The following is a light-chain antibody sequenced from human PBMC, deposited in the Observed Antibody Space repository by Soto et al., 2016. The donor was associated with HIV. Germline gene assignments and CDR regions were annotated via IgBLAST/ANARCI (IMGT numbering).Light chain of an antibody. CDR2: GNN. CDR1: SLRGYF. J-gene: IGLJ2*01. CDR3: NSRDSSTNHVV. Sequence: SELTQDPAVSVALGQTVRITCQGDSLRGYFATWYQQKPGQAPILVLFGNNNRPSGIPDRFSGSTSRNTASLTITGAQAEDEADYYCNSRDSSTNHVVFGGGTKLTVL. V-gene: IGLV3-19*01.